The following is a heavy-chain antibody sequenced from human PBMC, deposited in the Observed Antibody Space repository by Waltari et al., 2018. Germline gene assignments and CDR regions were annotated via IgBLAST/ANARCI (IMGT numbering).Heavy chain of an antibody. J-gene: IGHJ3*02. V-gene: IGHV1-18*01. CDR3: ARDGDIVLMVYALSVGAFDI. CDR2: ISAYNGNT. D-gene: IGHD2-8*01. Sequence: QVQLVQSGAEVKKPGASVKVSCKASGYTFTSYGISWVRQAPGQGLEWMGWISAYNGNTNYAQKLQGRVTMTTDTSTSTAYMELRSLRSDDTAVYYCARDGDIVLMVYALSVGAFDIWGQGTMVTVSS. CDR1: GYTFTSYG.